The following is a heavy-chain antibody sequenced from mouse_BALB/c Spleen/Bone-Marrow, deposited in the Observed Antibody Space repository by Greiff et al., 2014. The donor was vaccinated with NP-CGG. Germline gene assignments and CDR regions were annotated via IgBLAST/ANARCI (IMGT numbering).Heavy chain of an antibody. CDR3: ARELYYFDY. J-gene: IGHJ2*01. Sequence: EVKVEESGPGLVKPSQTVSLTCTVTGISNTTGNYRWSWIRQFPGNKLEWIGYIYYSGTITYNPSLTSRTTITRDTSKNQFFLKMNSLTAEDTATYYCARELYYFDYWGQGTTLTVSS. V-gene: IGHV3-5*02. CDR2: IYYSGTI. CDR1: GISNTTGNYR.